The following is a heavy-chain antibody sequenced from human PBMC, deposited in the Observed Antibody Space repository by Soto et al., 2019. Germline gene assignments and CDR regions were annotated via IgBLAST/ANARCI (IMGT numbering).Heavy chain of an antibody. J-gene: IGHJ4*02. CDR2: VYYSGST. CDR3: ARSASATIFDY. CDR1: GGSISTYY. D-gene: IGHD3-3*01. Sequence: SETLSLTCTVSGGSISTYYWSWIRQPPGKGLEWIGYVYYSGSTYYSPSLKSRLTISVDTSKKQFSLKLSSVTAADTAVHYCARSASATIFDYWGQGLLVTVSS. V-gene: IGHV4-59*01.